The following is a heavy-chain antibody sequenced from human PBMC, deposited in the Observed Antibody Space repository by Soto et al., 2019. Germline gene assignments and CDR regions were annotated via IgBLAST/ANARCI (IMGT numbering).Heavy chain of an antibody. CDR2: ISYDGSNK. CDR1: GFTFSSYG. Sequence: GGSLRLSCAASGFTFSSYGMHWVRQAPGKGLEWVAVISYDGSNKYYADSVKGRFTISRDNSKNTLSLQMNSLRAEDTAVYYCARDRQFYYFDYWGQGTLVTVSS. J-gene: IGHJ4*02. V-gene: IGHV3-30*19. D-gene: IGHD3-3*01. CDR3: ARDRQFYYFDY.